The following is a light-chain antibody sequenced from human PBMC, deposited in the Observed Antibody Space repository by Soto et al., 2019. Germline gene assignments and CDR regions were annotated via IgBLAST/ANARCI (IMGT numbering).Light chain of an antibody. CDR2: RNN. V-gene: IGLV1-47*01. CDR3: AAWDDSLSVHYV. Sequence: QSVLTQPPSASGTPGQKVTIACSGSSSNIGSNYVYWYQLLPGTAPKLLTYRNNQRPSGVSDRFSGSKFGSSASLAISGFRSEDEADYYCAAWDDSLSVHYVFGTGTKVTVL. CDR1: SSNIGSNY. J-gene: IGLJ1*01.